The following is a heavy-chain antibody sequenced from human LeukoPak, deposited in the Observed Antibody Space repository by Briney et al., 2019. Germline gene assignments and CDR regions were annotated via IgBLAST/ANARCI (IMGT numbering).Heavy chain of an antibody. J-gene: IGHJ4*02. Sequence: GSLRLSCATSGFSFSSYWMNWVRQAPGKGLEWVANINQNGSDKYYVDSVKGRFTISRDNAKKSLYLEMNSLRAEDTAVYYCARGQGSYGSGSYDYWGQGTLVTVSS. CDR2: INQNGSDK. CDR1: GFSFSSYW. CDR3: ARGQGSYGSGSYDY. D-gene: IGHD3-10*01. V-gene: IGHV3-7*01.